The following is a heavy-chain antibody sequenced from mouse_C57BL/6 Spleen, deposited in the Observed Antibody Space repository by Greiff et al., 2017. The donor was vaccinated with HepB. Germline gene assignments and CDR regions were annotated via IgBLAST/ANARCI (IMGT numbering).Heavy chain of an antibody. J-gene: IGHJ3*01. D-gene: IGHD1-1*01. CDR3: ARGGPCGSSPWFAY. CDR2: FHPYNDDT. Sequence: QVQLKESGAELVKPGASVKMSCKASGYTFTTYPIEWMKQNHGKSLEWIGNFHPYNDDTKYNEKFKGKATLTVEKSSSTVYLELSRLTSDDSAVYYCARGGPCGSSPWFAYWGQGTLVTVSA. CDR1: GYTFTTYP. V-gene: IGHV1-47*01.